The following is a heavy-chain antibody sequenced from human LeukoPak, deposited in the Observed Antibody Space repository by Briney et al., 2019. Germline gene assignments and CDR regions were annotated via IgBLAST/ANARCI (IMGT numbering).Heavy chain of an antibody. J-gene: IGHJ5*02. CDR3: ARDREELVDNWFDP. CDR2: ISSSSSYI. V-gene: IGHV3-21*01. Sequence: PGGSLRLSCAASGFTFSSYSMNWVRQAPGKGLEWVSSISSSSSYIYYADSVKGRFTIPRDNAKNSLYLQMNSLRAEDTAVYYCARDREELVDNWFDPWCQGTLVTVSS. CDR1: GFTFSSYS. D-gene: IGHD6-6*01.